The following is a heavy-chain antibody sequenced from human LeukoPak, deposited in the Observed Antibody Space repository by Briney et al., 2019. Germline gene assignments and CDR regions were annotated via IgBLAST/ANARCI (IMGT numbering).Heavy chain of an antibody. Sequence: GGLRLPYAASGFTLSNYGMMGVPQAPGKGLEGVSTISGSGDTTYYADSVKGRFTISRDNSKNTLYLQMNSLRAEDTAVYYCAKIRESIWQACFDYWGQGTLVTISS. D-gene: IGHD6-6*01. J-gene: IGHJ4*02. CDR1: GFTLSNYG. CDR3: AKIRESIWQACFDY. CDR2: ISGSGDTT. V-gene: IGHV3-23*01.